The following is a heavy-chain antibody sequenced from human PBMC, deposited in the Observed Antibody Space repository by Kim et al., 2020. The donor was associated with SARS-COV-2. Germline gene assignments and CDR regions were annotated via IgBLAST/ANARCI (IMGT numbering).Heavy chain of an antibody. V-gene: IGHV3-15*01. CDR3: TTRDLRYFDWLLKDDAFDI. D-gene: IGHD3-9*01. CDR2: ITSKTDGGTT. Sequence: GGSLRLSCAASGFTFSNAWMSWVRQAPGKGLEWVGRITSKTDGGTTDYAAPVKVRFTIARDDSKNTLYLHRNSLKTEDTAVYYSTTRDLRYFDWLLKDDAFDIWGEGTMVTVSS. CDR1: GFTFSNAW. J-gene: IGHJ3*02.